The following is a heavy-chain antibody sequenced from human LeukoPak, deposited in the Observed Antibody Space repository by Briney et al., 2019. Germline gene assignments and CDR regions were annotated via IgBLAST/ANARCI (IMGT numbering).Heavy chain of an antibody. Sequence: SETLSLTCAVSGYSISSGYYWGWIRQPPGKGLEWIGSIYHSGSTYYNPSLKSRVTISVDTSKNQFSLKLSSVTAADTAVYYCARPNSSSWYYFDYWGQGTLVTVSS. V-gene: IGHV4-38-2*01. D-gene: IGHD6-13*01. CDR1: GYSISSGYY. J-gene: IGHJ4*02. CDR2: IYHSGST. CDR3: ARPNSSSWYYFDY.